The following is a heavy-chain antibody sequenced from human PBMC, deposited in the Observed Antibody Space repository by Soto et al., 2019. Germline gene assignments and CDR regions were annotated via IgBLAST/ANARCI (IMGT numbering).Heavy chain of an antibody. J-gene: IGHJ6*02. V-gene: IGHV4-31*03. CDR2: IYYSGST. CDR3: ARGYCSSTSCYLGGGGYGMDV. Sequence: QVQLQESGPGLVKPSQTLSLTCTVSGGSISSGGYYWSWIRQHPGKGLEWIGYIYYSGSTYYNPSLKSRVTISVDTSKNQFSLKLSSVTAADTAVYYCARGYCSSTSCYLGGGGYGMDVWGQGTTVTVS. D-gene: IGHD2-2*01. CDR1: GGSISSGGYY.